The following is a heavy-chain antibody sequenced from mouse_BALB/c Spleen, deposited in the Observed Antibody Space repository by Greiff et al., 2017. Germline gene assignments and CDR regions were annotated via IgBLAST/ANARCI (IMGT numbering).Heavy chain of an antibody. D-gene: IGHD2-3*01. V-gene: IGHV14-4*02. CDR2: IDPENGDT. CDR3: NAGSMIDY. Sequence: VQLQQSGAELVRSGASVKLSCTASGFNIKDYYMHWVKQRPEQGLEWIGWIDPENGDTEYGPKFQGKATMTADTSSNTAYLQLSSLTSEDTAVYYCNAGSMIDYWGQGTTLTVSS. CDR1: GFNIKDYY. J-gene: IGHJ2*01.